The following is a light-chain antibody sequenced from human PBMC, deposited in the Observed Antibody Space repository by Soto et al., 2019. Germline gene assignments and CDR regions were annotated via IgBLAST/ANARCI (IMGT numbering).Light chain of an antibody. CDR1: SSDVGKYDY. V-gene: IGLV2-14*01. Sequence: QSALTQPPSASGSPGQSVTISCTGTSSDVGKYDYVSWFQHHPGKAPKLIIYEVSNRPSGVSNRFSGSKSGNTASLTISGLQAEDEADYYCSSYTSSSTRVFGTGTKVTVL. J-gene: IGLJ1*01. CDR3: SSYTSSSTRV. CDR2: EVS.